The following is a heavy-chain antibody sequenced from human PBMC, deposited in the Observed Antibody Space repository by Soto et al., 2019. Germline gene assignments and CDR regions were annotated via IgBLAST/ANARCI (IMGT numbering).Heavy chain of an antibody. CDR3: AKVIRDFMVRGLFDY. J-gene: IGHJ4*02. Sequence: GGSLRLSCAASGFTFSSYGMHWVRQAPGKGLEWVAVISYDGSNKYYADSVKGRFTISRDNSKNTLYLQMNSLRAEDTAVYYCAKVIRDFMVRGLFDYWGQGTLVTVSS. D-gene: IGHD3-10*01. V-gene: IGHV3-30*18. CDR2: ISYDGSNK. CDR1: GFTFSSYG.